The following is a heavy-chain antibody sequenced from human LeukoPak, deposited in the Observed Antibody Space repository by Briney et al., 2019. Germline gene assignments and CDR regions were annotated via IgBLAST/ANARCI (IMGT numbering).Heavy chain of an antibody. CDR2: IGIRGHTI. J-gene: IGHJ4*02. CDR3: ARFAKGYGSGDIDY. CDR1: GFTFSSYE. Sequence: QSGGSLRLSCAASGFTFSSYEMNWVRQAPGKGLEWISYIGIRGHTIYYADSVKGRFTISRDNAKNSLHLQMNSLRAEDTAVYYCARFAKGYGSGDIDYWGQGTLVTVSS. D-gene: IGHD3-10*01. V-gene: IGHV3-48*03.